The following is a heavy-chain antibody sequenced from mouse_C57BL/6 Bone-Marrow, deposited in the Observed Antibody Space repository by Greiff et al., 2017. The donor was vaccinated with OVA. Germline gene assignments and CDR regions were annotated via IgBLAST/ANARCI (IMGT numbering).Heavy chain of an antibody. CDR1: GFTFSDFY. CDR2: SRNKANDYTT. J-gene: IGHJ3*01. V-gene: IGHV7-1*01. CDR3: ARDEGVAPFAY. D-gene: IGHD1-1*02. Sequence: EVKLVESGGGLVQSGRSLRLSCATSGFTFSDFYMEWVRQAPGKGLEWIAASRNKANDYTTEYSASVKGRFIVSRDTSQSILYLQMNALRAEDTAMYYCARDEGVAPFAYWGQGTLVTVSA.